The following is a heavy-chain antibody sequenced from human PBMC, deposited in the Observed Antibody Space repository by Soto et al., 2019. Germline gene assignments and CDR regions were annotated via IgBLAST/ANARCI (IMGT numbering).Heavy chain of an antibody. CDR2: ISSSSSYI. CDR3: ATGYYQCLCGYYYNYYGVDV. Sequence: LRLSCAASGFTFSSYSMNWVRQAPGKGLEWVSSISSSSSYIYYADSVKGRFTISRDNAKNSLYLQMNSLRAEDTAVYYCATGYYQCLCGYYYNYYGVDVWGQGTTVIVCS. D-gene: IGHD3-3*01. V-gene: IGHV3-21*01. J-gene: IGHJ6*02. CDR1: GFTFSSYS.